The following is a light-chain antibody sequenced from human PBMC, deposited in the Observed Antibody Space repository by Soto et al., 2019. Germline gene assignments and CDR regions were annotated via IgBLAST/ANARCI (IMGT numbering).Light chain of an antibody. CDR3: QQSDSTPST. Sequence: DIQMTQSPSSLSASVGDRVTITCRASQTMSNFLHWYQQKPGKAPKVLIYAISNLKNGVPPRFSGSGSGTDFALTISSLQPEDFATYYCQQSDSTPSTFGQGTKVEIK. V-gene: IGKV1-39*01. CDR1: QTMSNF. CDR2: AIS. J-gene: IGKJ2*01.